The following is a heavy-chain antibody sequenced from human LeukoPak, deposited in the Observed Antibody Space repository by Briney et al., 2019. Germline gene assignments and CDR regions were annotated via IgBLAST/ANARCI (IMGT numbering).Heavy chain of an antibody. V-gene: IGHV1-18*01. CDR1: GYTFTSYG. CDR3: ATVRYDILTGYYVDY. D-gene: IGHD3-9*01. CDR2: ISGYNGNT. Sequence: GASVKVSCKASGYTFTSYGISWVRQAPGQGLEWMGWISGYNGNTNYAQKLQGRVTMTTDTSTSTAYMELRSLKSDDTAVYYCATVRYDILTGYYVDYWGQGTLVTVSS. J-gene: IGHJ4*02.